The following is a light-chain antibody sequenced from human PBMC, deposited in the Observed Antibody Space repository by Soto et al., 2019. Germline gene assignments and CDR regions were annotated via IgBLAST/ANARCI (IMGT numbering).Light chain of an antibody. J-gene: IGKJ2*01. V-gene: IGKV3-20*01. CDR3: QQYGSSQYT. CDR1: QSVSSSY. CDR2: GGS. Sequence: EIVLTQSPGTLSLSPGERATLSCRASQSVSSSYLAWYQQKPGQAPRLVIYGGSTRAIGIPARFSGSGSGTDFTLTISRLEPEDFAIYYCQQYGSSQYTFGQGTKVDI.